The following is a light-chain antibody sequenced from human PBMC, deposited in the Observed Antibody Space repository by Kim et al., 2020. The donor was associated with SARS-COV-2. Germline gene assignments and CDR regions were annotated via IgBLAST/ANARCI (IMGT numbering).Light chain of an antibody. J-gene: IGLJ2*01. Sequence: SYELTQPPSVSVSPGQTASITCSGTYSGDKYASWYQQKPGQSPVVVIYQDTKRPSGIPERFSGSTSGDSATLTISGTQAMDEADYYCQAWDSTTVVFGGGTQLTVL. V-gene: IGLV3-1*01. CDR2: QDT. CDR1: YSGDKY. CDR3: QAWDSTTVV.